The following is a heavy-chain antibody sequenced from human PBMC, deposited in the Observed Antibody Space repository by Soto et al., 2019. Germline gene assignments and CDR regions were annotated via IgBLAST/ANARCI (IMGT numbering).Heavy chain of an antibody. V-gene: IGHV3-48*02. J-gene: IGHJ4*02. CDR1: GFSFSSYT. Sequence: EVQLVESGGGLVQPGGSLRLSCAASGFSFSSYTMNWVRQAPGKGLEWISYISGGGTVKSYADSVKGRFSISSDNAKNLLYLQMHSLRDEDTAVYYCARDLHWAFDYWGQGTLVTVSS. CDR3: ARDLHWAFDY. CDR2: ISGGGTVK. D-gene: IGHD7-27*01.